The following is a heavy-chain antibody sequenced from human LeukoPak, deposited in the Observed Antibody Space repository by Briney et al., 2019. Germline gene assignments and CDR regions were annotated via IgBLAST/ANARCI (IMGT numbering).Heavy chain of an antibody. CDR3: ARELFGVVSY. D-gene: IGHD3-3*01. CDR1: GFTVSSNY. Sequence: GGSLRLSCAASGFTVSSNYMSWVRQAPGKGRGWVSVIYSGGGTYSADSVKGRFTISRHNSQNTLYLQMNSLRAEDTAVYYCARELFGVVSYWGQGTLVTVSS. V-gene: IGHV3-53*04. J-gene: IGHJ4*02. CDR2: IYSGGGT.